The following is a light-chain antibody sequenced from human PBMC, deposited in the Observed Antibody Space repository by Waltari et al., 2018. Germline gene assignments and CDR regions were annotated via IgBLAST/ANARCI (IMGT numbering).Light chain of an antibody. J-gene: IGLJ3*02. CDR1: NIGTKS. Sequence: SYELAQPPSVSVAPGKTASFTCGGNNIGTKSVPWYQQKPGQAPALVNYEDTDRPSGIPGRFSGANAWNTAALTISRGGAGDEADYYCQVWDSSTDHGVFGGGTKLTVL. CDR2: EDT. CDR3: QVWDSSTDHGV. V-gene: IGLV3-21*03.